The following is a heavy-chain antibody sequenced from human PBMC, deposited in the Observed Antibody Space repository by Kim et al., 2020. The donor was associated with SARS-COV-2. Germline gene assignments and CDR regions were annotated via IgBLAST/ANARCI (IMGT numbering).Heavy chain of an antibody. V-gene: IGHV3-23*01. CDR3: AKELGVTTETTGGGYFNS. Sequence: GGSLRLSCVASGFPFTTYTMNWVRQAPGKGLEWVSGISGSGRSTSYADSVKGRFTVSRDNSKNTLCLQMNSLRVEDTAVYYYAKELGVTTETTGGGYFNSWGQGTLVTVSS. J-gene: IGHJ5*02. CDR2: ISGSGRST. D-gene: IGHD4-17*01. CDR1: GFPFTTYT.